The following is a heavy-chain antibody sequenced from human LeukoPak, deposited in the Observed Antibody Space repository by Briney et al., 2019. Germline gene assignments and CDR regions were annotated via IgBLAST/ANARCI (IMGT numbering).Heavy chain of an antibody. D-gene: IGHD3-22*01. CDR1: GDSISSSSYS. CDR3: ARRGYYDSSGYLY. J-gene: IGHJ4*02. CDR2: FYYSGST. Sequence: SETLSLTCTVSGDSISSSSYSWGWIRQPPGKGLEWIGSFYYSGSTYYNFSLKSRVTRSVDTSKNHFSLKLSSVTAADTAVYYCARRGYYDSSGYLYWGQGTLVTVAS. V-gene: IGHV4-39*02.